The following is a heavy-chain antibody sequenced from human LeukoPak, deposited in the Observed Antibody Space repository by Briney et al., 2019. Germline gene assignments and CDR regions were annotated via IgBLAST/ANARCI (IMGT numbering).Heavy chain of an antibody. V-gene: IGHV3-66*01. CDR3: AREPVSYDSSRTTNY. CDR1: GFIFNNYV. J-gene: IGHJ4*02. D-gene: IGHD3-22*01. Sequence: GGSLRLSCAASGFIFNNYVMNWVRQAPGKGLEWVSVIYSGGSTYYADSVKGRFTISRDNSKNTLYLQMNSLRAEDTAVYYCAREPVSYDSSRTTNYWGQGTLVTVSS. CDR2: IYSGGST.